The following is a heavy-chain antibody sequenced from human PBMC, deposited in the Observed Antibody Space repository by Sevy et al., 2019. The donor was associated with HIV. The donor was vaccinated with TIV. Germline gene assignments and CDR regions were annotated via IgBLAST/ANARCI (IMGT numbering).Heavy chain of an antibody. D-gene: IGHD4-17*01. V-gene: IGHV3-30-3*01. J-gene: IGHJ4*02. CDR3: ARPPYTVTDVVDY. Sequence: GGSLRLSCAASGFTFYSYTMHWVRQAPGKGLEWVAVISYDGSNKYYADSVKGRFTISRDNSKNTLYLQMNSLRAEDTAVYCCARPPYTVTDVVDYWGQGTLVTVSS. CDR1: GFTFYSYT. CDR2: ISYDGSNK.